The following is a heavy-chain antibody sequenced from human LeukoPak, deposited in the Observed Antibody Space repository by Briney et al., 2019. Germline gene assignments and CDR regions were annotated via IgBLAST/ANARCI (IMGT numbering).Heavy chain of an antibody. CDR2: MNPNSGNT. CDR3: ARRGTAMGFDYYYSYYMDV. J-gene: IGHJ6*03. D-gene: IGHD5-18*01. Sequence: GASVKVSCKASGYTFTSYDINWVRQATGQGLEWMGWMNPNSGNTGYAQKFQGRVTITRDTSISTAYMELSSLRSEDTAVYYCARRGTAMGFDYYYSYYMDVWGKGTTVTVSS. V-gene: IGHV1-8*03. CDR1: GYTFTSYD.